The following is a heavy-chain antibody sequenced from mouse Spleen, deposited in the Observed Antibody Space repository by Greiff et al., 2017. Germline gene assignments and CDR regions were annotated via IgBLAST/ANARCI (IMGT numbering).Heavy chain of an antibody. CDR2: IDPSDSYT. V-gene: IGHV1-69*01. J-gene: IGHJ4*01. Sequence: VQLQQPGAELVMPGASVKLSCKASGYTFTSYWMNWVKQRPGQGLEWIGEIDPSDSYTNYNQKFKGKATLTVDKSSSTAYMQLSSLTSEDSAVYYCARRLMDYWGQGTSVTVSS. CDR1: GYTFTSYW. CDR3: ARRLMDY.